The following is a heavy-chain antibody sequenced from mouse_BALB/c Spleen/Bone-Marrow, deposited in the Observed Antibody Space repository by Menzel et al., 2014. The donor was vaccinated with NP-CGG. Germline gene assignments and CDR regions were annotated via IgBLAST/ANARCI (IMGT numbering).Heavy chain of an antibody. CDR2: INPSSGFS. D-gene: IGHD2-14*01. CDR3: ARSAYYRSLFAY. J-gene: IGHJ3*01. Sequence: QVQLQQPGAELARPGASVKMSCKASGYTFTSYTMHWIKQRPGQGLEWIGYINPSSGFSNYNQKFKDKATLTADKSSSTAYMQLNSLTSEDSAVYYCARSAYYRSLFAYWGQGTLVTVSA. V-gene: IGHV1-4*01. CDR1: GYTFTSYT.